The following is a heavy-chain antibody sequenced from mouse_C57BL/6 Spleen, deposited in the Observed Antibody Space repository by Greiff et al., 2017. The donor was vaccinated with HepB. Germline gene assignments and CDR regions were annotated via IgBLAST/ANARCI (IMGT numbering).Heavy chain of an antibody. J-gene: IGHJ2*01. D-gene: IGHD2-1*01. Sequence: VQLQQPGAELVRPGTSVKLSCKASGYTFTSYWMHWVKQRPGQGLEWIGVIDPSDSYTNYNQKFKGKATLTVDTSSSTAYMQLSSLTSEDSAVYYCALYGKGPFDYWGQGTTLTVSS. V-gene: IGHV1-59*01. CDR3: ALYGKGPFDY. CDR2: IDPSDSYT. CDR1: GYTFTSYW.